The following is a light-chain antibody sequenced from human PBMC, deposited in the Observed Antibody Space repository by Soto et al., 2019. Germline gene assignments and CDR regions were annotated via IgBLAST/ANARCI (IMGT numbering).Light chain of an antibody. V-gene: IGLV2-8*01. CDR3: TSYAGSNKM. CDR1: SSDVGGYDY. CDR2: EVT. Sequence: QSALTQPPSASGSPGQSVTISCTGTSSDVGGYDYVSWYQQYPGKAPKLIIYEVTKRPSGVPDRFSGSKSGNTASLTVSGLQAEDEADYYCTSYAGSNKMFGGGTKLTVL. J-gene: IGLJ3*02.